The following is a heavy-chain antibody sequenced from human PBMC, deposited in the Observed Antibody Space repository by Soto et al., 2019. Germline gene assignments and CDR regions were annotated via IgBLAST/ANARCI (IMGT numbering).Heavy chain of an antibody. V-gene: IGHV4-39*02. CDR1: GGSINYNSYH. CDR2: IFYTGTT. CDR3: ARLVVVAPVANV. D-gene: IGHD2-2*01. Sequence: SETLSLACSVSGGSINYNSYHWGWIRQPPGQGREWLGSIFYTGTTFYNPSLESRVTMSVDTSKNSFSLHLTSVTAADTAVYFCARLVVVAPVANVWGQGTLVTVS. J-gene: IGHJ4*02.